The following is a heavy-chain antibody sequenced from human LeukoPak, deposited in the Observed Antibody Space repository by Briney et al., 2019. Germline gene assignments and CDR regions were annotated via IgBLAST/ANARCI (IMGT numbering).Heavy chain of an antibody. CDR1: GGTFSSYA. CDR2: IIPIFGTA. J-gene: IGHJ6*03. CDR3: ARAHSSSWYYYYYYYMDV. V-gene: IGHV1-69*06. Sequence: SVKVSCKASGGTFSSYAISWVRQATGQGLEWMGGIIPIFGTANYAQKFQGRVTITADKSTSTAYMELSSLRSEDTAVYYCARAHSSSWYYYYYYYMDVWGKGTTVTISS. D-gene: IGHD6-13*01.